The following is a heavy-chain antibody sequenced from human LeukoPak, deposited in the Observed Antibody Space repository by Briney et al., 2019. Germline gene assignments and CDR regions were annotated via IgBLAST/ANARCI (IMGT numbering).Heavy chain of an antibody. CDR3: ARHTYYYDSSGYPDY. CDR2: IYHSGST. Sequence: SETLSLTCAVSGYSISSGYYWGWIRQPPGKGLEGIGGIYHSGSTYYNPSLMSLVTISVDSSKNLFSLKLSSVTAADTAVYYCARHTYYYDSSGYPDYWGQGTLVTVSS. D-gene: IGHD3-22*01. CDR1: GYSISSGYY. J-gene: IGHJ4*02. V-gene: IGHV4-38-2*01.